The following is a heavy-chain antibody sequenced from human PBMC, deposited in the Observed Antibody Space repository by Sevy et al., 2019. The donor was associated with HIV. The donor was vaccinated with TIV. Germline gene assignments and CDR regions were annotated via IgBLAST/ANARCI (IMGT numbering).Heavy chain of an antibody. CDR2: IKQDGSEK. CDR1: GFTFSSYW. D-gene: IGHD2-2*02. CDR3: ARVICSSTSCYKPVHAFDI. J-gene: IGHJ3*02. V-gene: IGHV3-7*01. Sequence: GGSLRLSCAASGFTFSSYWMSWVRQAPGKGLEWVANIKQDGSEKYDVDSVKGRFTISRDNAKNSLYLQMNSLRAEDTAVYYCARVICSSTSCYKPVHAFDIWGQGTMVTVSS.